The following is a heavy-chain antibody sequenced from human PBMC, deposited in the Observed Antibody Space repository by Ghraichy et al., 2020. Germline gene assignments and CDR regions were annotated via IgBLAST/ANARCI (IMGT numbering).Heavy chain of an antibody. J-gene: IGHJ6*02. CDR2: ISGSGDNT. V-gene: IGHV3-23*01. CDR1: GFTFSSYA. Sequence: GSLRLSCAASGFTFSSYAMSWVRQAPGKGLEWVSVISGSGDNTFHAASVKGRFNISRDNSKSTLYLQMNSLRVEDTAVYYCAKKEGPYYFYGMDVWGQGTTVTVSS. CDR3: AKKEGPYYFYGMDV.